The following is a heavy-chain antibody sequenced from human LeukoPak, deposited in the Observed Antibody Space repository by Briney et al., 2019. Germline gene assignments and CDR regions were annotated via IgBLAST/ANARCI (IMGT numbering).Heavy chain of an antibody. CDR2: IRYDGSNK. CDR1: GFTFSSYG. CDR3: AKDIRRLGYYGSGSLFDY. D-gene: IGHD3-10*01. J-gene: IGHJ4*02. Sequence: GGSLRLSCAASGFTFSSYGMHWVRQAPGKGLEWVAFIRYDGSNKYYADSVKGRFTISRDNSKNTLYLQMNSLRAEDTAVYYCAKDIRRLGYYGSGSLFDYWGQGTLVTVSS. V-gene: IGHV3-30*02.